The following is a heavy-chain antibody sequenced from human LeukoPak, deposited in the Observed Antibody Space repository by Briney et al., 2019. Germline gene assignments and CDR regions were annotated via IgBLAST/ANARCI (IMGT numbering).Heavy chain of an antibody. CDR2: ISYDGSNK. J-gene: IGHJ4*02. D-gene: IGHD3-10*01. CDR1: GFTFNTYA. CDR3: ARDKYYYGSGSSQLIDY. Sequence: PGGSLRLSCAASGFTFNTYAMHWVRQAPGKGLEWVAIISYDGSNKYYADSVKGRFTISRDNSKNTLYLQMNSLRAEDTAVYYCARDKYYYGSGSSQLIDYWGQGTLVTVSS. V-gene: IGHV3-30*04.